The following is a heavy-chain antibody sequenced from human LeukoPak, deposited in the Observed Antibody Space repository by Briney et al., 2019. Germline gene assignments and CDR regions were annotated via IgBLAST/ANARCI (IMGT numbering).Heavy chain of an antibody. Sequence: GRSLRLSCAASGFTFDDYAMHWVRQAPGKGLEWVSGISWNSGSIGYADSVKGRFTISRDNAKNSLYLQMNSLRAEDTAVYYCARDSVATPYLLDYWGQGTLVTVSS. CDR2: ISWNSGSI. J-gene: IGHJ4*02. V-gene: IGHV3-9*01. D-gene: IGHD5-12*01. CDR1: GFTFDDYA. CDR3: ARDSVATPYLLDY.